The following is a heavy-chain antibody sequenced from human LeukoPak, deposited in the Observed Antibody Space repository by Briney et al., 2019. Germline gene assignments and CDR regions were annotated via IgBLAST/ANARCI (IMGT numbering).Heavy chain of an antibody. CDR1: GGSISSYY. J-gene: IGHJ4*02. CDR2: IYYSGST. Sequence: SKTLFLTCTVSGGSISSYYWSWIRQPPGKGLEWIAYIYYSGSTNYNPSLKSRVTISVDTSKNQFSLKLSSVTAADTAVYYCARDARGYSYIDYWGQGTLVTVSS. V-gene: IGHV4-59*13. D-gene: IGHD5-18*01. CDR3: ARDARGYSYIDY.